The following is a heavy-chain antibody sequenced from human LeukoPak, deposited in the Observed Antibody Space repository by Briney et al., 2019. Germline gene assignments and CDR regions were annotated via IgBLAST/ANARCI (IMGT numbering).Heavy chain of an antibody. CDR1: GFTFSSYA. D-gene: IGHD6-13*01. J-gene: IGHJ6*03. CDR3: AKSPIAAPFYYMDV. V-gene: IGHV3-23*01. CDR2: ISGSGGGT. Sequence: GGSLRLSCAASGFTFSSYAMSWVRQAPGKGLEWVSAISGSGGGTYYADSVKGRFTISRDNSKNTLYLQINSLRAEDTAVYYCAKSPIAAPFYYMDVWGKGTTVTVSS.